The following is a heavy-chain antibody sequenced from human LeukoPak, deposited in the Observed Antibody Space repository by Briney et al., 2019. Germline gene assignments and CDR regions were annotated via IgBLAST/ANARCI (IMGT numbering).Heavy chain of an antibody. CDR3: AREIFGSGSYPDF. CDR2: SGDGSNT. V-gene: IGHV3-74*01. J-gene: IGHJ4*02. D-gene: IGHD3-10*01. Sequence: GGSLRLSCAASGFTFTSYYMHWVRQAPGKGLVWVSRSGDGSNTIYADSVKGRFTISRDNAKNTVSLQMNNLRPEDTAVYYCAREIFGSGSYPDFWGQGTLVTVSS. CDR1: GFTFTSYY.